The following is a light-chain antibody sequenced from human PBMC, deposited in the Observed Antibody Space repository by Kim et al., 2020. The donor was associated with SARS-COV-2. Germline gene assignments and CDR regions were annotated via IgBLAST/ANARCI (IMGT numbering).Light chain of an antibody. J-gene: IGKJ2*01. V-gene: IGKV3-15*01. Sequence: EVVMTQSPATLSVSPGDTATLSCRASQSASNNLAWYQHKPGQAPRLLIYGASTRATGIPARFSGSGSGTDFTLTVSSLQSEDFAIYYCHQYNDWPPGDTFGQGTKLEI. CDR1: QSASNN. CDR3: HQYNDWPPGDT. CDR2: GAS.